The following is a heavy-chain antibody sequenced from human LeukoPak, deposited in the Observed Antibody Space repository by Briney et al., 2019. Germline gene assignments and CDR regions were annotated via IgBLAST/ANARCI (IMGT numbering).Heavy chain of an antibody. D-gene: IGHD6-13*01. CDR3: ARGRYSSSWYGPRRYNWFDP. V-gene: IGHV4-34*01. J-gene: IGHJ5*02. Sequence: SETLSLTCAVYGGSFSGYYWSWIRQPPGKGLEWIGEINNSGSTNYNPSLKSRVTISVDTSKNQFSLKLSSVTAADTAVYYCARGRYSSSWYGPRRYNWFDPWGQGTLVTVSS. CDR1: GGSFSGYY. CDR2: INNSGST.